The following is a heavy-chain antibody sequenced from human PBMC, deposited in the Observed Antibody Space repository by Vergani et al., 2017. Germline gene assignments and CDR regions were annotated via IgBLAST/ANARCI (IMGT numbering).Heavy chain of an antibody. CDR1: GGSFNTYY. Sequence: QVQLEESGPGLVKPSETLSLTSTVSGGSFNTYYWSWIRQSPGKGLEWIGYIYSTGSTNYNPSLNSRVTMSVDTSKNQFSLKLRSVTAADTAVYFCASATKANWGIEYWGQGILVTVSS. J-gene: IGHJ4*02. V-gene: IGHV4-59*13. CDR2: IYSTGST. D-gene: IGHD7-27*01. CDR3: ASATKANWGIEY.